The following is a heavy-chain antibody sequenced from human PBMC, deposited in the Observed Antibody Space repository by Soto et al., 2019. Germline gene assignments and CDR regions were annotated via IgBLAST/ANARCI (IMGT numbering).Heavy chain of an antibody. Sequence: EVQLVESGGGLVQPGGSLRLSCAASGFTFSRYAMHWVRQGTGKGLEWVSGIDTTGAPYYSGSVKGRFTISRENAKNSLFLEMDSLRPGDTAVYYCARESSDWSAVDYWGQGTLVTVSS. CDR3: ARESSDWSAVDY. CDR1: GFTFSRYA. D-gene: IGHD6-19*01. CDR2: IDTTGAP. J-gene: IGHJ4*02. V-gene: IGHV3-13*05.